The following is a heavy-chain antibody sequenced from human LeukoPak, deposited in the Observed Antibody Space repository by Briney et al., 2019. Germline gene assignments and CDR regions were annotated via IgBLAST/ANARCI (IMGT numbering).Heavy chain of an antibody. D-gene: IGHD1-26*01. CDR2: IKSKTDGGTT. J-gene: IGHJ4*02. CDR3: TTQLVGATNDDY. Sequence: GGSLRLSCAASGFTFSNAWMSWVRQAPGKGLEWVGRIKSKTDGGTTDYAAPVKGRFTISRDDSKNTLYLQMNSLKTEDTAVYYCTTQLVGATNDDYWGQGTLVTVSS. CDR1: GFTFSNAW. V-gene: IGHV3-15*01.